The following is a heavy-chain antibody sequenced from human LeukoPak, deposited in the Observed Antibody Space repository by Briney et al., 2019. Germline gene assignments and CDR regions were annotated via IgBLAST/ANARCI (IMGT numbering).Heavy chain of an antibody. J-gene: IGHJ6*02. D-gene: IGHD3-16*02. Sequence: GGSLRLSCAASGFTFSSYSMNWVRQAPGKGLEWVSSISSSSSYIYYADSVKGRFTISRDNAKNSLYLQMNSLSAEDTAVYYCARDLGGYPHGHYYGMDVWGQGTTVTVSS. CDR3: ARDLGGYPHGHYYGMDV. V-gene: IGHV3-21*01. CDR2: ISSSSSYI. CDR1: GFTFSSYS.